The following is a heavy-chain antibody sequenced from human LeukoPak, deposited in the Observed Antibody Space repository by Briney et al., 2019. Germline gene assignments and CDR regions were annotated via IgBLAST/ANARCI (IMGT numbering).Heavy chain of an antibody. J-gene: IGHJ5*02. CDR2: IYYSGYT. CDR1: GGSTSSSSYY. Sequence: SETLPLTCTVSGGSTSSSSYYWGWIRQPPGKGLEWIGSIYYSGYTYYNPSVESRVTISVDTSKNQFSLKLSSVTAADTAVYYCARGLAATPKPRGYCSGGSCRRNNWFDPWGQGTLVTVSS. D-gene: IGHD2-15*01. V-gene: IGHV4-39*01. CDR3: ARGLAATPKPRGYCSGGSCRRNNWFDP.